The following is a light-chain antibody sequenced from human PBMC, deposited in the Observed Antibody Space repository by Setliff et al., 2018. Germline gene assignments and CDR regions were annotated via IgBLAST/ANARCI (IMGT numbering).Light chain of an antibody. CDR2: AAS. CDR1: QSVYKNY. V-gene: IGKV3-20*01. J-gene: IGKJ4*01. Sequence: EIVLTQSPGTLSLSPGESATLSCRASQSVYKNYLAWYQQKPGQPPRVLIYAASTRATAIPDRFSGSGSGTDFTLTISRLEPEDFAVYSCQQYGTSPLTFGGGTKVDIK. CDR3: QQYGTSPLT.